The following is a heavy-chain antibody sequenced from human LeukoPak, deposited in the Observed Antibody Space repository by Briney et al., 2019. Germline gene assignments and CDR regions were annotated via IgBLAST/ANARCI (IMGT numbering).Heavy chain of an antibody. CDR1: GYSISSGYY. V-gene: IGHV4-38-2*01. J-gene: IGHJ4*02. CDR2: IYHSGNP. CDR3: ARVRNYDR. Sequence: SETLSLTCAVSGYSISSGYYWGWIRQPPGKGLEWIGGIYHSGNPYYNPSLKSRVTISVDKSKNQFSLRLTSVTAADTAVYYCARVRNYDRWGQGTLVTVSS. D-gene: IGHD3-16*01.